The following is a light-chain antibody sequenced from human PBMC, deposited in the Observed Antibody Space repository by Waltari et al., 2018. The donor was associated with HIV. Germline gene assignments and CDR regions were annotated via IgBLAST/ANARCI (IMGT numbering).Light chain of an antibody. V-gene: IGKV1-39*01. J-gene: IGKJ1*01. CDR1: QSIRTY. Sequence: DIQMTQSTSSLSASVGDRVTITCRASQSIRTYLNWYQGKPGKGPKLLIYAASSLQSGVPSRFSGSGSGTDFTLTISSLQPEDFATYYCQQSFSTLTWTFGQGTKVEIK. CDR2: AAS. CDR3: QQSFSTLTWT.